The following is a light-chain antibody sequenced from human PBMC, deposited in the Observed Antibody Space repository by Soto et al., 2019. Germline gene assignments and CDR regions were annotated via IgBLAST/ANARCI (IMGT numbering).Light chain of an antibody. CDR1: SSDVGNYNR. V-gene: IGLV2-18*02. J-gene: IGLJ1*01. CDR3: SSYTSSSTYV. Sequence: QSALTQPPSVSGSPGQSVTISCTGTSSDVGNYNRVSWYQQPPGTAPKVIIYEVSNRPSGVPDRFSGSKSGNTASLTISGLHAEDEAYYYFSSYTSSSTYVFGTGTKLTVL. CDR2: EVS.